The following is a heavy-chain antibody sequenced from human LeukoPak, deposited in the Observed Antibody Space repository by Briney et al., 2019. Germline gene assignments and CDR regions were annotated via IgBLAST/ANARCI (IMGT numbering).Heavy chain of an antibody. CDR3: ARQAAAGFFGY. Sequence: ASVKVSCKASGCAFTGYYMHWVRQAPGQGLEWMGWINPTSGGTNYAQKFQGWVTMTRDTSISTAYMELSRLRSDDTAVYYCARQAAAGFFGYWGQGTLVTVSS. V-gene: IGHV1-2*04. CDR2: INPTSGGT. CDR1: GCAFTGYY. J-gene: IGHJ4*02. D-gene: IGHD6-13*01.